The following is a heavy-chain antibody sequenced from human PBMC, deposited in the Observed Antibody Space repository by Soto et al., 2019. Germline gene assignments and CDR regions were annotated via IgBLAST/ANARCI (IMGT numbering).Heavy chain of an antibody. CDR1: GFTFSSYA. V-gene: IGHV3-23*01. CDR3: AKRGAGHYFDY. CDR2: ISGSGDST. D-gene: IGHD6-19*01. J-gene: IGHJ4*02. Sequence: EVQLLESGGGLVQPGGSLRLSCAASGFTFSSYAMSWVRQAPGKGLEWVSVISGSGDSTYYADSVKGRLTISRDNSKTPLYLQMNSLRAEDTAVYNCAKRGAGHYFDYWGQGTLVTVSS.